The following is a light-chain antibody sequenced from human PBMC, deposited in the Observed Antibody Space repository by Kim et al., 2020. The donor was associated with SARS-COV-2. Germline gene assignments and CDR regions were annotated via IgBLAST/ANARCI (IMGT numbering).Light chain of an antibody. V-gene: IGLV3-1*01. J-gene: IGLJ3*02. Sequence: SYELTQPPSVSVSPGQTASITCSGDKLGDKYACWYQQKPGQSPVLVIYQDSKRPSGIPERFSGSNSGNTATLTISGTQAMDEADYYCQAWDSSNGVFGGGTKRTVL. CDR3: QAWDSSNGV. CDR2: QDS. CDR1: KLGDKY.